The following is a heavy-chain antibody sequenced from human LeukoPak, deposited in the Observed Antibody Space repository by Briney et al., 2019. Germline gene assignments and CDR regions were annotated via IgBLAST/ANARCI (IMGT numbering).Heavy chain of an antibody. V-gene: IGHV1-46*01. CDR3: ARDLGRDITIFGVVIPNFDY. CDR2: VNPSGGST. Sequence: GASVKVSCKASGYTFTSYYMHWVRQAPGQGLESMGIVNPSGGSTSYAQKFQGRVTMTRDTSTSTVYMELSSLRSEDTAVYYCARDLGRDITIFGVVIPNFDYWGQGTLVTVSS. D-gene: IGHD3-3*01. CDR1: GYTFTSYY. J-gene: IGHJ4*02.